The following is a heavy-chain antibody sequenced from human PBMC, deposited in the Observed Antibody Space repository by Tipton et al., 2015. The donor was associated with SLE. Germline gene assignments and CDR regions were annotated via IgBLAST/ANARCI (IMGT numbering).Heavy chain of an antibody. J-gene: IGHJ4*02. Sequence: SLRLSCAASGFTFSNYAMTWVRQAPGKGLEWVSVIYSGYYTLYADSVRGRFTISRDNSKNSLYLQMNSLRVADTAVYYCARRHYSGPFDSWGQGTLVTVSS. CDR3: ARRHYSGPFDS. CDR2: IYSGYYT. D-gene: IGHD5-12*01. V-gene: IGHV3-23*03. CDR1: GFTFSNYA.